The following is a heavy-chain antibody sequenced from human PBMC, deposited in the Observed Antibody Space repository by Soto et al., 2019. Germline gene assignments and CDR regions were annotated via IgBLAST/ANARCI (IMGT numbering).Heavy chain of an antibody. CDR3: ARDFGQSDY. CDR2: IWYDGSNK. CDR1: GFTLSSYG. Sequence: QVQLVESGGGVVQPGRSLRLSCAASGFTLSSYGMHWVRQAPGKGLEWVAVIWYDGSNKYYADSVKGRFTISRDNSKNTLYLQMNSLRAEDTAVYYCARDFGQSDYWGQGTLVTVSS. V-gene: IGHV3-33*01. J-gene: IGHJ4*02. D-gene: IGHD3-10*01.